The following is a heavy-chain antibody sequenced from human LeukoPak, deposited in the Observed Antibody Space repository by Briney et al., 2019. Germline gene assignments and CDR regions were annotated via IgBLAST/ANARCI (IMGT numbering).Heavy chain of an antibody. CDR1: GFTFSSYA. CDR2: INDSGGST. CDR3: AKGVGLALYAFDI. D-gene: IGHD3/OR15-3a*01. Sequence: PGGSLRLSCAASGFTFSSYAMSWVRQAPGKGLEWVSSINDSGGSTYYADSVKGRFTISSDSSKNTLYLQMNSLRAEDTAVYYCAKGVGLALYAFDIWGQGTMATVSS. V-gene: IGHV3-23*01. J-gene: IGHJ3*02.